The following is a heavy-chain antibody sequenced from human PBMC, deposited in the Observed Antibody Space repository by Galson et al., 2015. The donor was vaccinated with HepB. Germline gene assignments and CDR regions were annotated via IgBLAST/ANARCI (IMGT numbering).Heavy chain of an antibody. V-gene: IGHV3-30*18. CDR1: GFTFSSYG. J-gene: IGHJ4*02. CDR3: AKAWLRVSLPTMSVDY. CDR2: ISYDGSNK. Sequence: SLRLSCAASGFTFSSYGMHWVRQAPGKGLEWVAVISYDGSNKYYADSVKGRFTISRDNSKNTLSLQMNSLRAEDTAVYYCAKAWLRVSLPTMSVDYWGQGTLVTVAS. D-gene: IGHD5-12*01.